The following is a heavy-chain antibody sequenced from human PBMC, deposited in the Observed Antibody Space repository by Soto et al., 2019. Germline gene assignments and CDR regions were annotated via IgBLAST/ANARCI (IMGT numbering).Heavy chain of an antibody. CDR3: AKSARPGYSSGLDY. CDR1: GYTFTGYY. Sequence: QVQLVQSGAEVKKPGASVKVSCKASGYTFTGYYMHWVRQAPGQGLEWMGWINPNSGGTKYAQKFQGRVTMTREASISTAYMELTSLRSDDTAVYYCAKSARPGYSSGLDYWGQGTLVTVSS. J-gene: IGHJ4*02. CDR2: INPNSGGT. V-gene: IGHV1-2*02. D-gene: IGHD6-19*01.